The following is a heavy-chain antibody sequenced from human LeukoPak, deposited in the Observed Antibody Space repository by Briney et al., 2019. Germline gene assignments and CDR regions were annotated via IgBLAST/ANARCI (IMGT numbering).Heavy chain of an antibody. D-gene: IGHD4-17*01. CDR2: IWYDGSNK. J-gene: IGHJ4*02. V-gene: IGHV3-30*02. CDR1: GFTFSSYG. CDR3: AKDLYYGDYVFDY. Sequence: GGSLRLSCAASGFTFSSYGMHWVRQAPGKGLEWVAVIWYDGSNKYYADSVKGRFTISRDNSKNTLYLQMNSLRAEDTAVYYCAKDLYYGDYVFDYWGQGTLVTVSS.